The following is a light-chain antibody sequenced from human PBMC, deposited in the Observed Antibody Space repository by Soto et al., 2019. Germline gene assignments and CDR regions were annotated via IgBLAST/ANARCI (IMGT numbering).Light chain of an antibody. V-gene: IGKV3-20*01. CDR3: QGYDNSPFP. CDR2: GAS. CDR1: QSVSSTY. J-gene: IGKJ2*01. Sequence: EIVLTQSPGTLSLSPGERATLSCRASQSVSSTYLAWYQQKPGQAPRLLIYGASSRATGIPDRFSGSGSGRDFTLTTSTLGPEDFAVYYCQGYDNSPFPFGQGAKLEIK.